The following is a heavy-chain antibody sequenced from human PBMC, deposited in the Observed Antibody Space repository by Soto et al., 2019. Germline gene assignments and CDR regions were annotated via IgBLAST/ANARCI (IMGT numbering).Heavy chain of an antibody. Sequence: PSETLSLTCTVSGDSLSTSFWWTWVRQSPGKGLEWIGQIYHVGSTNYNPALKSRVTISVDKSKNQFSLNLTSVNAADTAIYYCTTQGFGILHGLVDVWGQGTTVTVSS. CDR2: IYHVGST. V-gene: IGHV4-4*02. CDR1: GDSLSTSFW. CDR3: TTQGFGILHGLVDV. D-gene: IGHD3-10*01. J-gene: IGHJ6*02.